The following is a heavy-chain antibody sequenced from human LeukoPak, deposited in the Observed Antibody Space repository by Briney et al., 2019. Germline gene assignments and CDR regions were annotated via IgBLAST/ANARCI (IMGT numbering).Heavy chain of an antibody. CDR2: IFGSGGSA. D-gene: IGHD2-15*01. Sequence: GGSLRLSCIATGFAFGSYAIYWVRQARGKGLEWVSGIFGSGGSAHYADSVKGRFTISRDNSKNTVYLEMNSLGVEDTAVYYCAKTTVGYSSGRFPGWPADYWGQGTLVTVSS. J-gene: IGHJ4*02. V-gene: IGHV3-23*01. CDR3: AKTTVGYSSGRFPGWPADY. CDR1: GFAFGSYA.